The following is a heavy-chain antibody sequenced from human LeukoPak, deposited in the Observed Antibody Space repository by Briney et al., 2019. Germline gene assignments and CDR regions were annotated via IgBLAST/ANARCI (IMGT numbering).Heavy chain of an antibody. CDR1: GFTFSSYA. Sequence: GGSLRLSCAASGFTFSSYAMHWVRQAPGKGLEWVAVISYDGRNKYYADSVKGRFTISRDNSKNTLYLQMNSLRAEDTAVYYCARGSTSDWPLDHWGQETLVTISS. CDR2: ISYDGRNK. D-gene: IGHD2-2*01. J-gene: IGHJ4*02. CDR3: ARGSTSDWPLDH. V-gene: IGHV3-30*04.